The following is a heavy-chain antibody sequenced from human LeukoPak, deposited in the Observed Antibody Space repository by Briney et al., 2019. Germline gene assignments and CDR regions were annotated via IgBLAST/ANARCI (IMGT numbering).Heavy chain of an antibody. V-gene: IGHV1-18*01. D-gene: IGHD3-3*01. J-gene: IGHJ4*02. CDR2: ISAYNGNT. Sequence: ASVKVSCKASGYTFTSYGISWVRQAPGQGLEWMGWISAYNGNTNYAQKLQGRVTMTTDTSTSTAYMELRSLRSDDTAVYYCARDANDFWSGYFPRLTYYFDYWGQGTLVTVSS. CDR1: GYTFTSYG. CDR3: ARDANDFWSGYFPRLTYYFDY.